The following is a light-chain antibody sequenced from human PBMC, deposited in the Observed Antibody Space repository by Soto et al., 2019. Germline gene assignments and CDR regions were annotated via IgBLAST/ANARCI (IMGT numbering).Light chain of an antibody. CDR3: QQYGSSPLT. V-gene: IGKV3-20*01. Sequence: EIVLTQSPGTLSLSPGERATLSCRASEFIISSYLAWFQRKPGQAPRLLIYGASSRATGIPDRFSGSGSGTDFTLTISRLEPEDFAVYYCQQYGSSPLTFGPGTKVDIK. CDR2: GAS. CDR1: EFIISSY. J-gene: IGKJ3*01.